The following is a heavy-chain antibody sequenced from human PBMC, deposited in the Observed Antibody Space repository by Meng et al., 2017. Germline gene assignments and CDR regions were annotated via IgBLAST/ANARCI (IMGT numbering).Heavy chain of an antibody. V-gene: IGHV1-2*06. D-gene: IGHD6-13*01. CDR2: IGPDSGVT. CDR3: VGDEDISAAGKLFGDY. CDR1: GNNFTGYF. Sequence: YVDKVKKYGDSVKVYCTHSGNNFTGYFIHWLRQALGEGIDWMGRIGPDSGVTEYAEKFHGRVTVTGDTCISTAYMWMSRPRAEDTAIYSCVGDEDISAAGKLFGDYWGQGTLVTVSS. J-gene: IGHJ4*02.